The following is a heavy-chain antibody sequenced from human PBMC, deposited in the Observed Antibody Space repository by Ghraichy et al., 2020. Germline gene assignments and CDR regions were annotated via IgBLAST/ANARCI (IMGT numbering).Heavy chain of an antibody. D-gene: IGHD1-26*01. Sequence: GGSLRLSCAASGFTLNNYAISWVRQAPGKGLEWVSGISGSSTYYADSVKGRFTISRDNSKNTLYLQMYNLGPEDTAVYYCAAIVGANDHWGQGTLVTVSS. CDR3: AAIVGANDH. J-gene: IGHJ5*02. CDR1: GFTLNNYA. V-gene: IGHV3-23*01. CDR2: ISGSST.